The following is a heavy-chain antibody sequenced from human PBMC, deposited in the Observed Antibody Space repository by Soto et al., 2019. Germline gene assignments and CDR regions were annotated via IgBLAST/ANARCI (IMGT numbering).Heavy chain of an antibody. CDR3: ARGTPSAARPGIDV. Sequence: ASVKVSCKASGYTFTAYYIHWVRQAPGQGLEWMGRISPNSRDTNNAQKFQGRVTMTRDASTRTAYMELSRLRSDDTAVYYWARGTPSAARPGIDVGGDGTLV. V-gene: IGHV1-2*06. CDR1: GYTFTAYY. J-gene: IGHJ4*01. D-gene: IGHD6-13*01. CDR2: ISPNSRDT.